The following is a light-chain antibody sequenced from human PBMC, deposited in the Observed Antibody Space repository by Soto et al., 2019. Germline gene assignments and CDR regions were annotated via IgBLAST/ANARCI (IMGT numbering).Light chain of an antibody. V-gene: IGLV4-69*01. J-gene: IGLJ3*02. CDR2: VNSDGSH. CDR3: QTWGTGVHGV. Sequence: QSVLTQSPSASASLGASVKLTCTLSSWHSNYAIAWHQQQPEKGPRYLMKVNSDGSHIKGDGIPDRFSGSSSGAERYLTISSLQSEDEADYYCQTWGTGVHGVCGGGTKLTVL. CDR1: SWHSNYA.